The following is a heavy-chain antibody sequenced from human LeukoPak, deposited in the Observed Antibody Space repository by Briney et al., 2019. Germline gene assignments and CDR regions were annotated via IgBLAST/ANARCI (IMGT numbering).Heavy chain of an antibody. Sequence: GGSLRLSCAASGFTVSSNYMSWVRQATGKGLEWVSVIYSGGSTYYADSVKGRFTISRDNSKNTLYLQMNSLRAEDTAVYYCAREARSRSGMDVWGQGTTVTVSS. V-gene: IGHV3-66*01. CDR1: GFTVSSNY. CDR3: AREARSRSGMDV. D-gene: IGHD3-16*02. J-gene: IGHJ6*02. CDR2: IYSGGST.